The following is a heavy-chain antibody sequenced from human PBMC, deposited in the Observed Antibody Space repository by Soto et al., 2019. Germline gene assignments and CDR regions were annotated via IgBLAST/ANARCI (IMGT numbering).Heavy chain of an antibody. D-gene: IGHD3-10*01. CDR1: GFTFTSSV. CDR3: AAAWYYYGSGSTHAFDI. V-gene: IGHV1-58*01. J-gene: IGHJ3*02. CDR2: IVVGSGNT. Sequence: SVKVSCKASGFTFTSSVVQWVRQARGQRLEWIGWIVVGSGNTNYAQKFQERVTITRDMSTSTAYMELSSLRSEDTAVYYCAAAWYYYGSGSTHAFDIWGQGTMVTVSS.